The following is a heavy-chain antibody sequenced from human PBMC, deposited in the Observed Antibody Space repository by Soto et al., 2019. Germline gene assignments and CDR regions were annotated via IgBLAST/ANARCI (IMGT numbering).Heavy chain of an antibody. CDR3: TTVFEH. CDR1: GFTFTNYW. Sequence: GGSLRLSCVASGFTFTNYWMHWVRQVPGKGLVWVSRIDGVGTGTSYSDSVRGRFTSSRDNAENTLHLQMDSLRAEDTAVYYCTTVFEHWGQGTPVTVSS. J-gene: IGHJ1*01. D-gene: IGHD1-20*01. CDR2: IDGVGTGT. V-gene: IGHV3-74*01.